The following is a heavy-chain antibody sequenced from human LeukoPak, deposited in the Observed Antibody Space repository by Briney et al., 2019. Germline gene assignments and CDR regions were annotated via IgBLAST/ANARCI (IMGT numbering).Heavy chain of an antibody. CDR3: ARAGSGGLLGY. D-gene: IGHD2-8*02. CDR2: IYSGGST. V-gene: IGHV3-66*01. CDR1: GFTVSSNY. J-gene: IGHJ4*02. Sequence: GGSLRLSCAASGFTVSSNYMSWVRQAPGKGLEWVSVIYSGGSTYYADSVKGRFTISRDNSKNTLYLQMDSLRAEDTAVYYCARAGSGGLLGYWGQGTRVTVSS.